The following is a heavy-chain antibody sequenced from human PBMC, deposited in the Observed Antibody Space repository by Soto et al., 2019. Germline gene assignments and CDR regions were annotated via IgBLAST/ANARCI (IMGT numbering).Heavy chain of an antibody. J-gene: IGHJ4*02. D-gene: IGHD3-22*01. CDR2: ISYDGSNK. CDR3: AREHYYDSSGYWDY. Sequence: PGGSLRLSCAASGFTFSSYAMHWVRQAPGKGLEWVAVISYDGSNKYCADSVKGRFTISRDNSKNTLYLQMNSLRAEDTAVYYCAREHYYDSSGYWDYWGQGT. CDR1: GFTFSSYA. V-gene: IGHV3-30-3*01.